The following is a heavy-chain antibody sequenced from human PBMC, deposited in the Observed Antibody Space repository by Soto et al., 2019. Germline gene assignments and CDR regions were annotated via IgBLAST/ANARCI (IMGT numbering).Heavy chain of an antibody. J-gene: IGHJ4*02. D-gene: IGHD6-19*01. Sequence: APVRVSCKASGYTFTSYGIVWVRQAPGQGLEWMGWISPYSGETRYAEKFQDRVTLTTDTSTKTAYMDLRNLKSDDTAVYWCARGPVAGSDFWGLG. CDR3: ARGPVAGSDF. CDR2: ISPYSGET. V-gene: IGHV1-18*04. CDR1: GYTFTSYG.